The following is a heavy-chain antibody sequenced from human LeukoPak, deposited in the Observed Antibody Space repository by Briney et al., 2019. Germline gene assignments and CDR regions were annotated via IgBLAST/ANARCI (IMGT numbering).Heavy chain of an antibody. CDR1: GYSISSDYY. CDR3: ARVGIDSGSFADFDY. J-gene: IGHJ4*02. Sequence: SETLSLTCTVSGYSISSDYYWGWIRPPPGKGLEWIGSIYHSGSTYYNPSLKSRVTISVDTSKDQFSLKLSSVTAADTAVYFCARVGIDSGSFADFDYWGQGTLDTVSS. CDR2: IYHSGST. D-gene: IGHD1-26*01. V-gene: IGHV4-38-2*02.